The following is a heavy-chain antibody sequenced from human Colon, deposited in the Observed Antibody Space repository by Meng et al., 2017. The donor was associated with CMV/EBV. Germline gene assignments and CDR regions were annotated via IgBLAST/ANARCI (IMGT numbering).Heavy chain of an antibody. V-gene: IGHV3-48*04. Sequence: GSLRLSCAASGFTFRSYSMNWVRQAPGKGLEWVSYISSSSSTIYYADSVKGRFTISRDNAENSLYLQMNSLRAEDTAVYYCARDRRWELRFDPWGQGTLVTVSS. J-gene: IGHJ5*02. CDR2: ISSSSSTI. D-gene: IGHD1-26*01. CDR3: ARDRRWELRFDP. CDR1: GFTFRSYS.